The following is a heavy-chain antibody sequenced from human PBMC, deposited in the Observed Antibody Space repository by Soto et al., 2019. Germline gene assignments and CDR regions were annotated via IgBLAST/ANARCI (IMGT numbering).Heavy chain of an antibody. CDR3: AKLPRLAAAGKVWVYYYMDV. CDR1: GFTFSSYA. D-gene: IGHD6-13*01. V-gene: IGHV3-23*01. Sequence: GGSLRLSCAASGFTFSSYAMSWVRQAPGKGLEWVSAISGSGGSTYYADSVKGRFTISRDNSKNTLYLQMNSLRAEDTAVYYCAKLPRLAAAGKVWVYYYMDVWGKGTTVTVSS. CDR2: ISGSGGST. J-gene: IGHJ6*03.